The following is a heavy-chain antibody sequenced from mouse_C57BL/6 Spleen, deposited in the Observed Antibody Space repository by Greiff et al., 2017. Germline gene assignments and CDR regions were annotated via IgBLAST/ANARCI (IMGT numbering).Heavy chain of an antibody. CDR1: GYTFTSYW. J-gene: IGHJ4*01. CDR3: ARPLYDQDAMDY. V-gene: IGHV1-64*01. D-gene: IGHD2-12*01. Sequence: QVQLQQPGAELVKPGASVKLSCKASGYTFTSYWMHWVKQRPGQGLEWIGMIHPNSGSTNYNEKFKSKATLTVDKSSSTAYMQLSSLTSEDSAVYYCARPLYDQDAMDYWGQGTSVTVSS. CDR2: IHPNSGST.